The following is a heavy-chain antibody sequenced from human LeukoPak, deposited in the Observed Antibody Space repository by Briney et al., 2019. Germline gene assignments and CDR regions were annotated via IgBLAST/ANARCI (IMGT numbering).Heavy chain of an antibody. Sequence: ASVKVSYKASGYTFTSYGISWVRQAPGQGLEWMGWISAYNGNTNYAQKLQGRVTMTTDTSTSTAYMELRSLRSDDTAVYYCARDLVWFGEPKGYYNYMDVWGKGTTVTVSS. D-gene: IGHD3-10*01. J-gene: IGHJ6*03. CDR3: ARDLVWFGEPKGYYNYMDV. CDR2: ISAYNGNT. V-gene: IGHV1-18*01. CDR1: GYTFTSYG.